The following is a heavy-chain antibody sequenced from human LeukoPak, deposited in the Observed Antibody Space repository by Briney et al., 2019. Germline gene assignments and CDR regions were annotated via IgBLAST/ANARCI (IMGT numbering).Heavy chain of an antibody. J-gene: IGHJ4*02. CDR2: ISAYNGNT. CDR1: GYTFTSYG. D-gene: IGHD3-22*01. Sequence: ASVKVSCKASGYTFTSYGISWVRQAPGQGLEWMGWISAYNGNTNYAQKLQGRVTITTDTSTSTAYMELRSLRSYDTAVYYCARDSDSSGYPDYWGQGTLVTVSS. V-gene: IGHV1-18*01. CDR3: ARDSDSSGYPDY.